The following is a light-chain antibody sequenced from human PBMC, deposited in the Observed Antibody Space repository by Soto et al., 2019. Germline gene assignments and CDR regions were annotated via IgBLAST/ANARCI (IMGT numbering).Light chain of an antibody. CDR2: GAS. V-gene: IGKV3-20*01. Sequence: EIVLTQSPGTLSLSSGERATLSCRASQSVSSSYLAWYQQKPGQAPRLLIYGASSRATGIPDRFSGSGSGTDFTLTISRLEPEEFALYYCQQYSSSLFTFGPGTKVDIK. CDR3: QQYSSSLFT. CDR1: QSVSSSY. J-gene: IGKJ3*01.